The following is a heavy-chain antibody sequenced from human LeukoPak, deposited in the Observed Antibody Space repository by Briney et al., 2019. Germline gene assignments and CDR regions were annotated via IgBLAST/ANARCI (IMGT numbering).Heavy chain of an antibody. CDR1: GFTFSRYA. D-gene: IGHD3-10*01. J-gene: IGHJ4*02. CDR2: ISGSGGST. CDR3: AKQLLWFGELSLFDY. V-gene: IGHV3-23*01. Sequence: GGSLRLSCAASGFTFSRYAMQWVRQAPGKGLEWVSAISGSGGSTYYADSVKGRFTISRDNSKNTLYLQMNSLRAEDMAVYYCAKQLLWFGELSLFDYWGQGTLVTVSS.